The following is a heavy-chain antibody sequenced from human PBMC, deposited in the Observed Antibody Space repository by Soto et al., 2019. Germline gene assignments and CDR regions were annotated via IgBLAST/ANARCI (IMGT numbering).Heavy chain of an antibody. CDR3: ARSDYDYIWGSYRSTDY. J-gene: IGHJ4*02. D-gene: IGHD3-16*02. V-gene: IGHV1-8*01. CDR2: MSPNSGNT. Sequence: ASVKVSCKASGYTFTSYDINWVRQATGQGLEWMGWMSPNSGNTGYAQKFQGRVTMTRNTSISTAYMELSSLRSEDTAVYYCARSDYDYIWGSYRSTDYWGQGTLVTVSS. CDR1: GYTFTSYD.